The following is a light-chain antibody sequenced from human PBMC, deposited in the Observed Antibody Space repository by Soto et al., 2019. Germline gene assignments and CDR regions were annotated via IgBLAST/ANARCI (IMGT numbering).Light chain of an antibody. J-gene: IGKJ2*01. CDR3: QQYDNLPPYT. Sequence: DIQMTQSPSSLSASVGDRVTITCQASQDISNYLNWYQQKPWKAPKLLIYDASNLETGVPSRFSGSGSGTDFTISISSLQPEDIATYYCQQYDNLPPYTFGQGTKLEIK. CDR1: QDISNY. V-gene: IGKV1-33*01. CDR2: DAS.